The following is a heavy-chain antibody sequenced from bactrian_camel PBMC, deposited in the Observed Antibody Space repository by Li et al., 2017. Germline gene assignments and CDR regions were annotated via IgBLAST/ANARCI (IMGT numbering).Heavy chain of an antibody. CDR3: AADELNHGLAWRGYTY. Sequence: HVQLVESGGGSVQAGGSLRLSCATSGYLGSRNCMAWFRQAPGKEREGAAAIDTGDGTTYYLDSVEGRFTISHDNAANTLYLQMNSLKPEDTAMYYCAADELNHGLAWRGYTYWSQGTQVTVS. V-gene: IGHV3S1*01. J-gene: IGHJ4*01. D-gene: IGHD1*01. CDR2: IDTGDGTT. CDR1: GYLGSRNC.